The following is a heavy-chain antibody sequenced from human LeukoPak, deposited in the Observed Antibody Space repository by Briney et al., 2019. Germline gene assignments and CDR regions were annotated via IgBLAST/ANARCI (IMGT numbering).Heavy chain of an antibody. Sequence: GGSLRLSCAASGFTFSSYAMSWVRQAPGKGLEWVAGISGSGDTTYYAESVKGRFTISRDNSRTTLYLQMNRLRAEDTAIYYCAKDYSSSFWGQGTLVTVSS. CDR3: AKDYSSSF. CDR2: ISGSGDTT. V-gene: IGHV3-23*01. CDR1: GFTFSSYA. D-gene: IGHD6-6*01. J-gene: IGHJ4*02.